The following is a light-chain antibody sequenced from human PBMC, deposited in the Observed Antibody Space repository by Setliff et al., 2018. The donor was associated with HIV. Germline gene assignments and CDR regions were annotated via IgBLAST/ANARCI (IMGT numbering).Light chain of an antibody. CDR3: CSYAGTSTHVV. CDR1: SRDVGSYNL. CDR2: EVS. V-gene: IGLV2-23*02. J-gene: IGLJ2*01. Sequence: QSVLPQPASVSGSPGQSNTISCTGTSRDVGSYNLVSWYQQHPGKAPKLMIYEVSRRPSGVSNRFSGSKSDNTASLTISGLQAEDEADYYCCSYAGTSTHVVFGGGTKVTVL.